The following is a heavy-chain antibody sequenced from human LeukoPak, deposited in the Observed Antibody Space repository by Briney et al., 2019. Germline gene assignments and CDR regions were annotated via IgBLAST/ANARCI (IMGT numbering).Heavy chain of an antibody. Sequence: SETLSLTCTVSGGSISSGDYYWSWIRQPPGKGLEWIGYIYYSGSTYYNPSLKSRVTISVDTSKNQFSLKLSSVTAADTAVYYCARGGGYGEHDYWGQGTLVTVSS. V-gene: IGHV4-30-4*08. D-gene: IGHD4-17*01. CDR1: GGSISSGDYY. J-gene: IGHJ4*02. CDR3: ARGGGYGEHDY. CDR2: IYYSGST.